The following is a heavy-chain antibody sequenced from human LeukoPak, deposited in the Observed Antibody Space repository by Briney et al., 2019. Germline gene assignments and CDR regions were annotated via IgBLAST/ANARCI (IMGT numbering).Heavy chain of an antibody. CDR3: ARDKHDYDLYYYGMDV. V-gene: IGHV3-21*01. CDR1: RFTFSSYS. CDR2: ISSSSSYI. J-gene: IGHJ6*02. D-gene: IGHD3-3*01. Sequence: GGSLRLSCAASRFTFSSYSMNWVRQAPGKGLEWVSSISSSSSYIYYADSVKGRFTISRDNAKNSLYLQMNSLRAEDTAVYYCARDKHDYDLYYYGMDVWGQGTTVTVSS.